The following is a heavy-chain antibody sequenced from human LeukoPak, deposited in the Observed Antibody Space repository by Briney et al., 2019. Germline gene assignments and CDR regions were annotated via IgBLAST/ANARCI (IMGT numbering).Heavy chain of an antibody. CDR3: ARVGNGSGSRAERMNWFDP. V-gene: IGHV3-66*01. Sequence: GGSLRLSCAASGFTVSSNYMSWVRQAPGKGLEWVSVIYSGGSTYYADSVKGRLTISRDNSKNTLYLQMNSLRAEDTAVYYCARVGNGSGSRAERMNWFDPWGQGTLVTVSS. J-gene: IGHJ5*02. CDR1: GFTVSSNY. D-gene: IGHD3-10*01. CDR2: IYSGGST.